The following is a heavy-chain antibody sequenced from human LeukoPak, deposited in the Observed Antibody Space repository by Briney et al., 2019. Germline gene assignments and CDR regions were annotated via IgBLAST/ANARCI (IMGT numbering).Heavy chain of an antibody. V-gene: IGHV1-18*01. CDR1: GYTFTSYG. J-gene: IGHJ4*02. CDR3: ARGSGYYDSSGYLDY. Sequence: ASVKVSCKASGYTFTSYGISWVRQAPGQGLEWMGWISAYNGNTNYAQKLQGRVTMTTDTSTSTAYMELRSLRSDDTAVYYCARGSGYYDSSGYLDYWGQGTLVTVSS. CDR2: ISAYNGNT. D-gene: IGHD3-22*01.